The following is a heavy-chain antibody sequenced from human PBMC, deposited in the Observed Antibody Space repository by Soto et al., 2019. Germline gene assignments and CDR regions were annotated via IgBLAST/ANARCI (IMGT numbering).Heavy chain of an antibody. V-gene: IGHV5-51*01. CDR1: GYSFTSYW. CDR3: ASSYYYDSSGYFPY. J-gene: IGHJ4*02. Sequence: GESLKISCTGSGYSFTSYWIGWVRQMPGKGLEWMGIIYPGASDTRYSPSFQGQVTISADKSISTAYLQWSSLKASDTAMYYCASSYYYDSSGYFPYWGQGTLVTVSS. D-gene: IGHD3-22*01. CDR2: IYPGASDT.